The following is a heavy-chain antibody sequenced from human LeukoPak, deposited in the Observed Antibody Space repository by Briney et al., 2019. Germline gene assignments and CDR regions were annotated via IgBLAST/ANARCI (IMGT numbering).Heavy chain of an antibody. D-gene: IGHD3-10*01. CDR2: INPNTGGT. CDR1: VYTFTLFY. J-gene: IGHJ5*02. CDR3: AREGDFNGSGWGAS. V-gene: IGHV1-2*02. Sequence: GASVTVSFKTSVYTFTLFYVHWLRQAPAQGLEWMGCINPNTGGTNFAQRFQGRVTMTTDTSISTASMDLRRLTSDDTAIYFCAREGDFNGSGWGASWGQGSL.